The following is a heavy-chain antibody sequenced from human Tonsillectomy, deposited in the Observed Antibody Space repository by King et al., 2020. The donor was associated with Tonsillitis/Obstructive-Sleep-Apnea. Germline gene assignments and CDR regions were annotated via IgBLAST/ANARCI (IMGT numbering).Heavy chain of an antibody. CDR2: ISYDGSKK. V-gene: IGHV3-30*04. CDR1: GFTFSSHA. CDR3: AREIGSSGWYPHLDY. Sequence: HVQLVESGGGVVQPGRSLRLSCAASGFTFSSHAMHWVRQAPGKGLEWVAVISYDGSKKYYTDSVKGRLTISRDNSKNTLYLQMNSLRGEDAAVYYCAREIGSSGWYPHLDYWGQGTLVTVSS. D-gene: IGHD6-19*01. J-gene: IGHJ4*02.